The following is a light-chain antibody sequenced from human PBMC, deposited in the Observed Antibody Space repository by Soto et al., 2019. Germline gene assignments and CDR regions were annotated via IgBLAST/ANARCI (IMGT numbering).Light chain of an antibody. J-gene: IGLJ3*02. CDR1: SSDVGAYNY. CDR2: EVS. CDR3: SSYTNSFTWV. Sequence: QSALAQPASVSGSPGQSITISCTGTSSDVGAYNYVSWYQQHPGKAPKLIIFEVSNRPSGISNRFSGSKSGQTASLSISGLQAEDEAVYYCSSYTNSFTWVFGGGTKLTVL. V-gene: IGLV2-14*01.